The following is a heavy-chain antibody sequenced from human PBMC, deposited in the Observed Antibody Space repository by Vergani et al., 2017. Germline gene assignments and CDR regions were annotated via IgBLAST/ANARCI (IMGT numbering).Heavy chain of an antibody. V-gene: IGHV3-23*01. J-gene: IGHJ4*02. D-gene: IGHD2-8*01. CDR3: ARQSRDVFCTNGVCPLGY. CDR1: GFRFREHG. CDR2: ISGHDHRT. Sequence: EVQLLESGGGSVQPGESLRLSCVASGFRFREHGMNWVRQAPGKGLEWVSGISGHDHRTLYADSVKGRFIISRDDSKNTLYLQMSSLRVEDTAIYYCARQSRDVFCTNGVCPLGYWGQGALVTVSS.